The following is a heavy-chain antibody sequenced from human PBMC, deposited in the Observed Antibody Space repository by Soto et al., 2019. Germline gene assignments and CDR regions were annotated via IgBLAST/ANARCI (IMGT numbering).Heavy chain of an antibody. CDR1: GYTFSDFG. CDR3: ARCPESRSTAYFDY. CDR2: VSAYTGNT. J-gene: IGHJ4*02. Sequence: QVQLVQSGAEVKKPGASVRVSCKASGYTFSDFGISWVRQAPGQGLEWMGWVSAYTGNTNYAQKFQGRVTMTTDTSTSTAYMELRSLRSDDTAVYYCARCPESRSTAYFDYWGQGTLATVSS. V-gene: IGHV1-18*01. D-gene: IGHD2-2*01.